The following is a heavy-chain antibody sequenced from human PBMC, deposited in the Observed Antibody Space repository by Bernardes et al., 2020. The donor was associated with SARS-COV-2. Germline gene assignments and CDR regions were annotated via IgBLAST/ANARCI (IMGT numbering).Heavy chain of an antibody. CDR3: ARDQWRPEYYYGLDV. Sequence: GGSLRLSCAASGFTFSDHYMDWVRQAPGKGLEWVGRSRGKGDGYTTEYAASVKGRFTISRDDSKNSVYLQMNSLKIEDTAVYYCARDQWRPEYYYGLDVWGKGTKVTVSP. J-gene: IGHJ6*04. D-gene: IGHD6-19*01. CDR2: SRGKGDGYTT. CDR1: GFTFSDHY. V-gene: IGHV3-72*01.